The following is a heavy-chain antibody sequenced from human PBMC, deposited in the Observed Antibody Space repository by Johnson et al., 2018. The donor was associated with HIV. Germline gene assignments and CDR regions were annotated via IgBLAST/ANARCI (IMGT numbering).Heavy chain of an antibody. CDR2: ISYDGSNK. D-gene: IGHD3-22*01. Sequence: VQLVESGGGVVQPGRSLRLSCAASGFTFSSYAMHWVRQAPGKGLEWVAVISYDGSNKYYGDSVKGRFTISRDNSKNSLYLQMNSLRAEDTAVYYCARDHTMIVWGGAFDIWGQGTMVTVSS. J-gene: IGHJ3*02. V-gene: IGHV3-30*04. CDR3: ARDHTMIVWGGAFDI. CDR1: GFTFSSYA.